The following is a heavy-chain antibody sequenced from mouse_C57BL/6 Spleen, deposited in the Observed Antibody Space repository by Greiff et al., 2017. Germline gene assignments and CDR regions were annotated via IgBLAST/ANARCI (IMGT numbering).Heavy chain of an antibody. Sequence: VQLQQSGPELVKPGASVKISCKASGYAFSSSWMNWVKQRPGKGLEWIGRIYPGDGDTNYNGKFKGKATLTADKSSSTAYMQLSSLTSEDSAVXFCARRSFLDYWGQGTTLTVSS. CDR3: ARRSFLDY. J-gene: IGHJ2*01. V-gene: IGHV1-82*01. CDR2: IYPGDGDT. CDR1: GYAFSSSW.